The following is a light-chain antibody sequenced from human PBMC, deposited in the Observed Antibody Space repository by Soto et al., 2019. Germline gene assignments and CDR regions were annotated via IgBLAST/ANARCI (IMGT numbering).Light chain of an antibody. V-gene: IGLV2-14*03. CDR3: VSYTSTTTYV. CDR2: DVA. Sequence: SVLTQPASVSDSPGQSITISCTGTSSDVGGSNFVSWYQQHPGKPPKLIIYDVANRPSGVSNRFSGSKSGSTASLIISRLQTEDEADYYCVSYTSTTTYVFATGIKVAVL. J-gene: IGLJ1*01. CDR1: SSDVGGSNF.